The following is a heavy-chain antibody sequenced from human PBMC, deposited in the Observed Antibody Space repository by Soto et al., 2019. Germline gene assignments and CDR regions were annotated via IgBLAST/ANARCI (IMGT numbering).Heavy chain of an antibody. J-gene: IGHJ6*02. CDR1: GFTFSTYA. CDR2: ISYEGNNA. Sequence: QVQLVESGGGVVQPGGSLRLSCAASGFTFSTYAMHWVRQAPGKGLEWVADISYEGNNAYYVDSVKGRFTISRDNSKNTLYLQMNSLRVEDTALYYCARDNDGIDGWGQGTTVTFS. CDR3: ARDNDGIDG. D-gene: IGHD2-8*01. V-gene: IGHV3-30-3*01.